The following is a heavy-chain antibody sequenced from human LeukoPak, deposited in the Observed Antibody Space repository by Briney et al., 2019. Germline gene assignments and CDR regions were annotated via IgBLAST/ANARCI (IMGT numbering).Heavy chain of an antibody. Sequence: GGSLRLSCAASGFTFSSYWMSWVRQAPGKGLEWVANIKQDGSEKYYVDSVKGRFTISRDNAKNSLYLQMNSLRAEDTAVYYCASCGTSCWLAFGIWGQGTMVTVSS. CDR1: GFTFSSYW. J-gene: IGHJ3*02. CDR2: IKQDGSEK. CDR3: ASCGTSCWLAFGI. V-gene: IGHV3-7*01. D-gene: IGHD2-2*01.